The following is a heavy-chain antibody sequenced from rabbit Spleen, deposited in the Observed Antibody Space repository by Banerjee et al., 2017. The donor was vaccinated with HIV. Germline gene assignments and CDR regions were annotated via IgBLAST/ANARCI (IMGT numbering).Heavy chain of an antibody. CDR2: INAITGRP. D-gene: IGHD4-1*01. V-gene: IGHV1S45*01. Sequence: QEQLVESGGGLVQPEGSLTLTCKASGFSFGDRDVMCWVRQAPGKGLEWLTCINAITGRPVYASWAKGRFTISKASRTTVTLQMISLTDADTARYFCARDLAGAVGWNFDLWGPGTLVTVS. J-gene: IGHJ4*01. CDR3: ARDLAGAVGWNFDL. CDR1: GFSFGDRDV.